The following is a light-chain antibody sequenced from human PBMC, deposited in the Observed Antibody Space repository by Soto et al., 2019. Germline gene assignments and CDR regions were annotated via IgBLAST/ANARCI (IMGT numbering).Light chain of an antibody. CDR1: SSDVGGYSY. J-gene: IGLJ1*01. CDR2: DVS. V-gene: IGLV2-11*01. Sequence: QSVLAQPRSVSGSPGHSVTISCTGTSSDVGGYSYVSWYQQHPGKAPKLMISDVSKRPSGVPDRFSGSKFGNTASLTISGLQAEDEADYYCCSHAGAFTYVFGSGTKVTAL. CDR3: CSHAGAFTYV.